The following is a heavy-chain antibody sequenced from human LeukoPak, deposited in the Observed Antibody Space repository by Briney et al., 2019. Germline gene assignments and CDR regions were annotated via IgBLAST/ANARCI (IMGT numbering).Heavy chain of an antibody. CDR3: ATEFLGAVAETGDY. V-gene: IGHV3-21*01. Sequence: GGSLRLSCAASGFPFSSYAMNWVRQAPGKGLEWVSSISRTSGNIYYADSVKGRFTISRDNAKNSLYLQMDSLRAEDTAVYYCATEFLGAVAETGDYWGQGTLVTVSS. CDR1: GFPFSSYA. D-gene: IGHD6-19*01. CDR2: ISRTSGNI. J-gene: IGHJ4*02.